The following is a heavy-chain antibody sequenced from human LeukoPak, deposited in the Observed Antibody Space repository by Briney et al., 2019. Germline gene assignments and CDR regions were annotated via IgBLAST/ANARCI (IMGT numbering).Heavy chain of an antibody. V-gene: IGHV3-23*01. Sequence: GGTLRLSCAASGFTFSSYGMSWVRQAPGKGLEWVSAISGSGGYTYYADSVKGRFTISRENSKNTLYLQMNSLRAEDTAVYYCAHLTGIAVAGLDYWGQGTLVTVSS. D-gene: IGHD6-19*01. J-gene: IGHJ4*02. CDR3: AHLTGIAVAGLDY. CDR1: GFTFSSYG. CDR2: ISGSGGYT.